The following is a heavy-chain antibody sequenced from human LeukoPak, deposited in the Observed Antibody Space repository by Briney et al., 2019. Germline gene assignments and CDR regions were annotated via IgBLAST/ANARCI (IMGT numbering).Heavy chain of an antibody. J-gene: IGHJ5*02. D-gene: IGHD2-15*01. CDR2: IIPILGIA. V-gene: IGHV1-69*04. CDR3: ARAIDGVVVAATSLDP. Sequence: GSSVKVSCKASGGTFSSYAISWVRQAPGQGLEWMGSIIPILGIANYAQKFQGRVTITADKSTSTAYMELSSLRSEDTAVYYCARAIDGVVVAATSLDPWGQGTLVTVSS. CDR1: GGTFSSYA.